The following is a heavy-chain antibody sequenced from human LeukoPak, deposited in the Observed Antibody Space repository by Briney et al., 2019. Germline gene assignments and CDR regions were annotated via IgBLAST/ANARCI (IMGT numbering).Heavy chain of an antibody. J-gene: IGHJ5*02. CDR2: IYSGDSI. D-gene: IGHD5-12*01. Sequence: GGSLRLSCAASGFTVSNNYMSWVRQAPGKGLEWVSVIYSGDSIYYADSVKGRFTISRDNSKNTLYLQMNSLRAEDTAVYYCAKDQALLVATTNWFDPWGQGTLVTVSS. V-gene: IGHV3-53*01. CDR3: AKDQALLVATTNWFDP. CDR1: GFTVSNNY.